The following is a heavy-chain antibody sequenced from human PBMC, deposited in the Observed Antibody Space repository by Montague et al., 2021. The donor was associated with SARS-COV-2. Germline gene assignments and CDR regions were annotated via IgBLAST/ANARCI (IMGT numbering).Heavy chain of an antibody. CDR2: IYSGGST. J-gene: IGHJ3*02. CDR1: GFTVSRNY. D-gene: IGHD6-25*01. CDR3: ARGGGRDAFDI. V-gene: IGHV3-53*05. Sequence: SLRLSCAAPGFTVSRNYMSWARQAPGKGLEWVSVIYSGGSTYYADSVKGRLTISRDNSKNTLYLQMNSLRAEDTAVYYCARGGGRDAFDIWGQGTMVTVSS.